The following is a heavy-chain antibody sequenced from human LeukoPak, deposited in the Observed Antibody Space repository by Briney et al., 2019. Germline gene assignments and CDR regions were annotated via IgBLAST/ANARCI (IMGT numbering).Heavy chain of an antibody. CDR1: GYTFTSYD. CDR3: ARGVPAASYYYGMDV. J-gene: IGHJ6*02. V-gene: IGHV1-8*01. Sequence: ASVKVSCKASGYTFTSYDINWVRQATGQGLEWMGWMNPNSGNTGYAQKFQGRVTITADESTSTAYMELSSLRSEDTAVYYCARGVPAASYYYGMDVWGQGTTVTVSS. CDR2: MNPNSGNT. D-gene: IGHD2-2*01.